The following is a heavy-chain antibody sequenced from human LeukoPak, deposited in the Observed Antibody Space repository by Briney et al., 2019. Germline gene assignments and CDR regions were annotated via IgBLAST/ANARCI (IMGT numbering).Heavy chain of an antibody. CDR3: ASLYDIVGTTVDY. CDR1: GYTLTKYY. J-gene: IGHJ4*02. V-gene: IGHV1-2*06. CDR2: IDPNTGGT. Sequence: ASVKESFQTSGYTLTKYYIHWVRQAPGQGLEWMGRIDPNTGGTKSAKNFQGRVTMTSDTYISTAYMALSGLRSDDTAVYYCASLYDIVGTTVDYWGQGTLVTVSS. D-gene: IGHD1-26*01.